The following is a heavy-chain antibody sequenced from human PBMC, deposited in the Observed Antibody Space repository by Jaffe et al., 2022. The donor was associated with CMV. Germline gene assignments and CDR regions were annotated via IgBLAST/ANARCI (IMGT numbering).Heavy chain of an antibody. D-gene: IGHD4-17*01. CDR2: IWYDGSNK. CDR3: ARDLDDGVVGDGY. CDR1: GFTFSSYG. J-gene: IGHJ4*02. Sequence: QVQLVESGGGVVQPGRSLRLSCAASGFTFSSYGMHWVRQAPGKGLEWVAVIWYDGSNKYYADSVKGRFTISRDNSKNTLYLQMNSLRAEDTAVYYCARDLDDGVVGDGYWGQGTLVTVSS. V-gene: IGHV3-33*08.